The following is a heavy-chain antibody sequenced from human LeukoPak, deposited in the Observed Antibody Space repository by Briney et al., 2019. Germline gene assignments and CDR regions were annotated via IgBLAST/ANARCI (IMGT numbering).Heavy chain of an antibody. CDR1: GDSIRGYY. V-gene: IGHV4-59*01. D-gene: IGHD3-10*01. CDR2: MYYSGTT. CDR3: ARDLAGSSSMDV. J-gene: IGHJ6*04. Sequence: SETLSLTCTVSGDSIRGYYWNWIGQSPGKGLEWIAYMYYSGTTTTYNPSLKSRVTMSADTSKNQISLTLSSVTAADTAVYYCARDLAGSSSMDVWGKGTTVTVSS.